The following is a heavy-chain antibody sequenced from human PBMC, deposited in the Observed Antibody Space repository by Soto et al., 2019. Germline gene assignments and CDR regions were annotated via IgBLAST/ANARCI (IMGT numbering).Heavy chain of an antibody. Sequence: VGSLRLSCAASGFTFSSYWMSWVRQAPGKGLEWVANIKQDGSEKYYVDSVKGRFTISRDNAKNSLYLQMNSLRAEDTAMYYCARDWYCSSTSCSGLDYWGQGTLVTV. D-gene: IGHD2-2*01. V-gene: IGHV3-7*03. CDR2: IKQDGSEK. CDR3: ARDWYCSSTSCSGLDY. J-gene: IGHJ4*02. CDR1: GFTFSSYW.